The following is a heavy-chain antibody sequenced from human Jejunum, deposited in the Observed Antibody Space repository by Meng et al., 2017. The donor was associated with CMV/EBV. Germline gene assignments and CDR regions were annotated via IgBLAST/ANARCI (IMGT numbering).Heavy chain of an antibody. CDR1: GGPFRCYG. CDR2: IIPIFDTP. J-gene: IGHJ4*02. CDR3: ARSYNWNNGYYFDY. D-gene: IGHD1/OR15-1a*01. Sequence: SGGPFRCYGFSWVRPAPGQGLGWLGGIIPIFDTPDYAQKFQGRFTITTDESTSTDYMELSSLRSEDTAVYFCARSYNWNNGYYFDYWGQGTLVTVSS. V-gene: IGHV1-69*05.